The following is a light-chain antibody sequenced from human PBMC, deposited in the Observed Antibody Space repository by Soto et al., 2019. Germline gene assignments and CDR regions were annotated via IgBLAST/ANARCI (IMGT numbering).Light chain of an antibody. CDR3: QQYYSSPYT. J-gene: IGKJ2*01. Sequence: DIVMTQSPDSLAVSLGERATINCKSSQSLSYSSNNKNYLAWYQQKLGQPPKLLIYWASTRESGVPDRFTGSGSGTDFTLTISSLQAEDVAVYYCQQYYSSPYTFGQGTQLEIK. V-gene: IGKV4-1*01. CDR2: WAS. CDR1: QSLSYSSNNKNY.